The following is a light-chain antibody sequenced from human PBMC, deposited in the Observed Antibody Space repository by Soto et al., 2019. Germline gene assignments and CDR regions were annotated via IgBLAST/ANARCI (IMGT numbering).Light chain of an antibody. CDR2: EVS. CDR3: SSYEGSNNV. V-gene: IGLV2-8*01. CDR1: SSDVGGYNY. Sequence: QSVLTQPPSASGSPGQSVTISCTGTSSDVGGYNYVSWYQQHPGKAPKLMIYEVSKRPSGVPDRFSGSKSGNTASLTVSGLQAEDEADYYCSSYEGSNNVFGTGTKLTVL. J-gene: IGLJ1*01.